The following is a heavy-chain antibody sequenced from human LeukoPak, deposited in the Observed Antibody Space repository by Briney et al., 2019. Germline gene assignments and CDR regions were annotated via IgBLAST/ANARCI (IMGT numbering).Heavy chain of an antibody. CDR3: ARAHMVRGVIIGWFDH. D-gene: IGHD3-10*01. J-gene: IGHJ5*02. CDR2: IIPSFGTA. CDR1: GGTFISYA. V-gene: IGHV1-69*05. Sequence: SVKVSCKASGGTFISYAISWVRQAPGQGVEWMGRIIPSFGTANYAQKFQGRVTITTDESTSTAYMELSSLRSEDTAVYYCARAHMVRGVIIGWFDHWGQGTLVTVSS.